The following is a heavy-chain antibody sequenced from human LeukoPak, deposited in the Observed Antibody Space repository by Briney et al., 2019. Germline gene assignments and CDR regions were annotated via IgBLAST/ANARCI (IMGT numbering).Heavy chain of an antibody. J-gene: IGHJ5*02. CDR3: ARSTYYDFWSGPPGWFDP. CDR1: GGSISSYY. Sequence: SETLSLTCTVSGGSISSYYWSWIRQPPGKGLEWIGYIYYSGSTNNNPSLKSRVTISVATSKNQFPLKLSSVTPADTAVYYWARSTYYDFWSGPPGWFDPWGQGTLVTVSS. V-gene: IGHV4-59*01. CDR2: IYYSGST. D-gene: IGHD3-3*01.